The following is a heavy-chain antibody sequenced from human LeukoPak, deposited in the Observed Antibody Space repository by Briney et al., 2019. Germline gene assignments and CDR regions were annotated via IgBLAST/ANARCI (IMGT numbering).Heavy chain of an antibody. Sequence: PSQTLSLTCTVSGGSISSGSYYWSWIRQPAGKGLEWIGRIYTSGSTNYNPSLKSRVTISVDTSKNQFSLKLSSVTAADTAVYYCARETAKKSYYYYYYMDVWGKGTTVTVSS. D-gene: IGHD1-14*01. CDR1: GGSISSGSYY. CDR3: ARETAKKSYYYYYYMDV. V-gene: IGHV4-61*02. CDR2: IYTSGST. J-gene: IGHJ6*03.